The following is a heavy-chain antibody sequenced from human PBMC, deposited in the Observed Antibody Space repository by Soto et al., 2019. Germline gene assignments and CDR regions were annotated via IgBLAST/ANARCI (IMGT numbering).Heavy chain of an antibody. CDR3: AKDRIAARPPTLGY. CDR1: GFTFSSYA. Sequence: GGSLRLSCAASGFTFSSYAMHWVRQAPGKGLEWVAVISYDGSNKYYADSVKGRFTISRDNSKNTLYLQMNSLRAEDTAVYYCAKDRIAARPPTLGYWGQGTLVTVSS. V-gene: IGHV3-30-3*01. J-gene: IGHJ4*02. D-gene: IGHD6-6*01. CDR2: ISYDGSNK.